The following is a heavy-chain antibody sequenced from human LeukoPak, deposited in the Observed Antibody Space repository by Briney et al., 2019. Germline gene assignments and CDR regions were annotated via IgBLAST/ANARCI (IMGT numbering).Heavy chain of an antibody. CDR2: ISFDGTNK. CDR1: GFTFSNYA. CDR3: ARDMYDNGWSSFDY. Sequence: PGGSLRLSCAASGFTFSNYAMHWARQAPGKGLEWVAVISFDGTNKYYANSVQGRFTISRDNSKNTLYLQMNSLRAEDTALYYCARDMYDNGWSSFDYWGQGTLVTVSS. J-gene: IGHJ4*02. D-gene: IGHD3-10*01. V-gene: IGHV3-30-3*01.